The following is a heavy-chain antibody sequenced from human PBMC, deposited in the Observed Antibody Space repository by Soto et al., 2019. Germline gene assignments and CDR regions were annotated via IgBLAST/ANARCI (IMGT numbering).Heavy chain of an antibody. CDR1: GGTFSSYA. Sequence: SVKVSCKASGGTFSSYAISWVRQAPGQGLEWMGGIIPIFGTANYAQKFQGRVTITADESTSTAYMELSSLRSEDTAVYYCARDLIIAARRDYYYGMDVWGQGTTVTV. J-gene: IGHJ6*02. CDR2: IIPIFGTA. V-gene: IGHV1-69*13. D-gene: IGHD6-6*01. CDR3: ARDLIIAARRDYYYGMDV.